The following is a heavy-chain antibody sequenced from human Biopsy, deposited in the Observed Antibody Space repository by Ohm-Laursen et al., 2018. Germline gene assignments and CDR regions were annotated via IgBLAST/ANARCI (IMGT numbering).Heavy chain of an antibody. D-gene: IGHD2-15*01. J-gene: IGHJ1*01. CDR3: AKGQDLRGGAEYFQH. Sequence: SVKVSCKASGGTFTNHAVGWVRQAPGQGLEWVGWINPHSGTTKFAQDFQGRVTMTRDTSITTAYMELRRLRSDDTAVYYCAKGQDLRGGAEYFQHWGQGALVTVSS. CDR1: GGTFTNHA. V-gene: IGHV1-2*02. CDR2: INPHSGTT.